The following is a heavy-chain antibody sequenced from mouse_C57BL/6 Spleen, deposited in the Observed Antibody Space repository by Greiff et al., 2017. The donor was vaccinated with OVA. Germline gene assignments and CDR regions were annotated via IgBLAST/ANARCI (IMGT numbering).Heavy chain of an antibody. D-gene: IGHD1-1*01. CDR3: ANGVLPMDY. V-gene: IGHV1-64*01. J-gene: IGHJ2*02. CDR2: IHPTSGST. CDR1: GYTFTSYW. Sequence: QVQLKQPGAELVKPGASVKLSCKASGYTFTSYWMHWVKQRPGQGLEWIGMIHPTSGSTNYNEKFKSKATLTVDKSYSTAYMQLSSLTSEDSAVYYCANGVLPMDYWGQGTSLTVSS.